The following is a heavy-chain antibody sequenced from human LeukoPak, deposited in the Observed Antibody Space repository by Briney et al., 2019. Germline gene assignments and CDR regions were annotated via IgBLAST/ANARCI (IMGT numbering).Heavy chain of an antibody. V-gene: IGHV4-39*02. D-gene: IGHD3-10*01. CDR3: ARRNVPGGGNRFDL. Sequence: KTSETLSLTCTVSGGSISSDSSYWDWIRRPPGKGLEWIGAIYYTGRTDYNPSLKSRVTISIDTSKNDFSLRLTSVTAADTAVYYCARRNVPGGGNRFDLWGQGTLVSVSS. J-gene: IGHJ5*02. CDR1: GGSISSDSSY. CDR2: IYYTGRT.